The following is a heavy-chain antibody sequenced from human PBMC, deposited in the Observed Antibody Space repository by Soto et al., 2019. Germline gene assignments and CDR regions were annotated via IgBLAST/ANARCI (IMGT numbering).Heavy chain of an antibody. CDR1: GYSFTTYW. CDR2: IYPGDSDT. V-gene: IGHV5-51*01. J-gene: IGHJ4*01. Sequence: GESLKICCKGSGYSFTTYWSAWVRQMPGKGLEWVGIIYPGDSDTRYSPSFEGHVTISVDKSISTAFLQWNSLKASDNAIYYCARHSTSAPKDYWGQGTLLTVS. CDR3: ARHSTSAPKDY. D-gene: IGHD3-10*01.